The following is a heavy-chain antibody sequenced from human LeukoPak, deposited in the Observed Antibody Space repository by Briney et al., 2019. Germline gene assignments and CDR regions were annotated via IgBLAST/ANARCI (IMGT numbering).Heavy chain of an antibody. J-gene: IGHJ4*02. V-gene: IGHV3-48*02. CDR3: ARVKRDCSGGSCYSYDY. D-gene: IGHD2-15*01. CDR1: GFTFTPYI. CDR2: TDSSSGTI. Sequence: GGSLRLSCAASGFTFTPYIMNWVRQAPGKGLEWVSYTDSSSGTIYYADSLKGRFTISRDNAKNLLYLQMNNLRDEDTAVYYCARVKRDCSGGSCYSYDYWGQGTLVTVSS.